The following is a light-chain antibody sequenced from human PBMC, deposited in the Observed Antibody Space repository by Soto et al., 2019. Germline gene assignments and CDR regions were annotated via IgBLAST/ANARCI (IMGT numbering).Light chain of an antibody. Sequence: DNPMTQSPPTLSASVGDSVTITCRASQSISYWLAWYQQKPGKAPNLSIYKASSLESGVPSRFSGSGSGTDLTITISSLEPEDFETYYCQQSDNFPVTFGGGTKVDI. CDR2: KAS. J-gene: IGKJ4*01. V-gene: IGKV1-5*03. CDR1: QSISYW. CDR3: QQSDNFPVT.